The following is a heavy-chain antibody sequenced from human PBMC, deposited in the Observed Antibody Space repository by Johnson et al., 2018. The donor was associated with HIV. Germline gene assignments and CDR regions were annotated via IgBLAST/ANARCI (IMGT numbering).Heavy chain of an antibody. V-gene: IGHV3-53*01. J-gene: IGHJ3*02. D-gene: IGHD6-13*01. CDR1: GFTVSSNY. Sequence: VQLVESGGGLIQPGGSLRLSCAASGFTVSSNYMSWVRQAPGKGLEWVSVIYSGGSTYYAASVKGRFTISRDNSKNTLYLQMNSLRAEDTAVYYCAKVAVATAAGGVALDIWGPGTMVIVSS. CDR2: IYSGGST. CDR3: AKVAVATAAGGVALDI.